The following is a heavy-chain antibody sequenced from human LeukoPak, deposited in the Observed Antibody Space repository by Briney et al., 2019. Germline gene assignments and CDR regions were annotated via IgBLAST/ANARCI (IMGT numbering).Heavy chain of an antibody. CDR3: ATSPGSYYDSSGSGIDI. CDR1: GFTFSSYA. Sequence: PGGSLRLSCAASGFTFSSYAMSWVRQAPGKGLEWVSAISGSGGSTYYADSVKGRFTISRDNSKNTLYLQMNSLRAEDTAVYYCATSPGSYYDSSGSGIDIWGQGTMVTVSS. V-gene: IGHV3-23*01. CDR2: ISGSGGST. D-gene: IGHD3-22*01. J-gene: IGHJ3*02.